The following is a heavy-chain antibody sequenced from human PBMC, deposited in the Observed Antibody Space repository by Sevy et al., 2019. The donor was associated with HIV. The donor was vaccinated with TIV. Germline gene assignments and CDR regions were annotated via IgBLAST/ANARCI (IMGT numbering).Heavy chain of an antibody. D-gene: IGHD2-8*01. J-gene: IGHJ6*02. Sequence: ASVKVSCKASGYTFTSYGITWVRQAPGQGLEWMGWINPKNGNTKYAQKFQGRLTMTTETSTSTVYMELRSLRSDDTAIYYCARTYCTNGVCYYYYGMDVWGQGTTVTVSS. CDR3: ARTYCTNGVCYYYYGMDV. V-gene: IGHV1-18*04. CDR1: GYTFTSYG. CDR2: INPKNGNT.